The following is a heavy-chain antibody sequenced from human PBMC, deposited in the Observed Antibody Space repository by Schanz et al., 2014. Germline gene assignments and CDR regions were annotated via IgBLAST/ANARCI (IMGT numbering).Heavy chain of an antibody. CDR1: GDTFSKYN. CDR2: IMPLRGIG. Sequence: QVQLVQSGPEVKKPGSSVKVSCQAFGDTFSKYNIMWVRQVPGQGLEWLGWIMPLRGIGNNAWKFQDRRTITADKSMNKTYMEWSSLGAEDTAVYYCTRRRRADPNGFDDWGQGTTVTVS. CDR3: TRRRRADPNGFDD. D-gene: IGHD6-19*01. V-gene: IGHV1-69*02. J-gene: IGHJ6*02.